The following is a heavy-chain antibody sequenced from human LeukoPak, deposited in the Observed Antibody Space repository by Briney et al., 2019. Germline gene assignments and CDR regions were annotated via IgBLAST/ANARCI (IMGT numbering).Heavy chain of an antibody. Sequence: GGSLRLSCAASGLTFSSYWMHWVRQAPGKGLVWVSRINSDGSSTSYADSVKGRFTISRDNAKNTLYLQMNSLRAEDTAVYYCARGQSGIDPYCGGDCYPTANDAFDIWGQGTMVTVSS. D-gene: IGHD2-21*02. CDR2: INSDGSST. CDR3: ARGQSGIDPYCGGDCYPTANDAFDI. V-gene: IGHV3-74*01. CDR1: GLTFSSYW. J-gene: IGHJ3*02.